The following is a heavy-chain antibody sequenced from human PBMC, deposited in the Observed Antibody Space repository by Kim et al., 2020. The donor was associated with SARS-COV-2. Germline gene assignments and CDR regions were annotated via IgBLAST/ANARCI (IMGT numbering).Heavy chain of an antibody. D-gene: IGHD6-13*01. CDR3: TRHPPPLGSSSWGDY. V-gene: IGHV3-73*01. CDR1: GFTFSGSA. Sequence: GGSLRLSCAASGFTFSGSAMHWVRQASGKGLEWVGRIRSKANSYATAYAASVKGRFTISRDDSKNTAYLQMNSLKTEDTAVYYCTRHPPPLGSSSWGDYWGQGTLVTVSS. J-gene: IGHJ4*02. CDR2: IRSKANSYAT.